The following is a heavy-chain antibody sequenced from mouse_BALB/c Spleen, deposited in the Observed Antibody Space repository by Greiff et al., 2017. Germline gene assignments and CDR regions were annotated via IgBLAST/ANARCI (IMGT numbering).Heavy chain of an antibody. CDR1: GFSLTDYG. J-gene: IGHJ3*01. D-gene: IGHD2-4*01. V-gene: IGHV2-6-5*01. CDR3: AKQGAYYDYDEAWFAY. Sequence: VKLVESGPGLVAPSQSLSITCTVSGFSLTDYGVSWIRQPPGKGLEWLGVIWGGGSTYYTSALKSRLSISKDNSKSQVFLKMNSLQTDDTAMYYWAKQGAYYDYDEAWFAYWGQGTLVTVSA. CDR2: IWGGGST.